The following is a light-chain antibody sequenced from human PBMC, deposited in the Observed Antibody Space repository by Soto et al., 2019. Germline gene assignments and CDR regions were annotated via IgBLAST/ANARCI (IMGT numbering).Light chain of an antibody. CDR2: DAS. V-gene: IGKV1-5*01. CDR1: QSISSW. Sequence: IQLTQSPSSLSASVGDRVTITCRASQSISSWLAWYQQNPGKAPKLLMFDASSLDSGAPSRFSGSGSGTEFTLTISSLQPDDFATYYCQQYNAYPWTFGQGTKVDI. J-gene: IGKJ1*01. CDR3: QQYNAYPWT.